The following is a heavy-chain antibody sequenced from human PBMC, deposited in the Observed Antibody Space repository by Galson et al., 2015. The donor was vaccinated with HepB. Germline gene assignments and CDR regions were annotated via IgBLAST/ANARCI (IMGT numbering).Heavy chain of an antibody. J-gene: IGHJ4*02. V-gene: IGHV3-7*03. CDR1: GFTFSSYW. CDR3: ARVVSRKGGPPYYFDY. Sequence: SLRLSCAASGFTFSSYWMSWVRQAPGKGLEWVANIKQDGSEKYYADSVKGRFTISRDNAKNTLYLQMNSLRAEDTAVYYCARVVSRKGGPPYYFDYWGQGTLVTVSS. D-gene: IGHD1-14*01. CDR2: IKQDGSEK.